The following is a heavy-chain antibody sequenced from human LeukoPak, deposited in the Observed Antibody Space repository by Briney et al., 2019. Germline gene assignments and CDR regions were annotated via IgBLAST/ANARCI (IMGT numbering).Heavy chain of an antibody. CDR1: GFTFSSYS. J-gene: IGHJ4*02. V-gene: IGHV3-21*01. Sequence: GGSLRLSCAASGFTFSSYSMNWVRQAPGQGLEWVSSISSSSSYIYYADSVKGRFTISRDNAKNSLYLQMNSLRAEDTAVYYCARSTTFRCSSTSCGFDYWGQGTLVTVSS. CDR2: ISSSSSYI. D-gene: IGHD2-2*01. CDR3: ARSTTFRCSSTSCGFDY.